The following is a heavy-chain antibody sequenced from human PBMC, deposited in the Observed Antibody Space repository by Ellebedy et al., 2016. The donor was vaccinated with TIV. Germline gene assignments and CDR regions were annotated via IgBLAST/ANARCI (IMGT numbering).Heavy chain of an antibody. CDR3: TRFDTSITNVFVS. CDR1: GFTFSDSS. J-gene: IGHJ5*02. Sequence: GESLKISCAASGFTFSDSSMHWVRQASGKALEWVGRIRNKLKNYETAYAASVKGRFTISRDDSKNTAFLQMNSLKTEDTAVYYCTRFDTSITNVFVSWGQGALVTVSS. D-gene: IGHD2-2*01. V-gene: IGHV3-73*01. CDR2: IRNKLKNYET.